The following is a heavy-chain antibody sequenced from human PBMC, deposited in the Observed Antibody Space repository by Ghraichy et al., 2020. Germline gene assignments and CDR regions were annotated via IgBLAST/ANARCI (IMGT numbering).Heavy chain of an antibody. CDR2: VYSNGST. J-gene: IGHJ6*02. CDR1: RGSVRSASYY. D-gene: IGHD1-14*01. CDR3: ARIQRSDRSPGYYGMDV. V-gene: IGHV4-61*01. Sequence: SETLSLTCSVSRGSVRSASYYWSWVRQPPGKGLEWIGYVYSNGSTNHNPSLRSRLTMSVDTSKNEVSLKLNSVTAADTAVYYWARIQRSDRSPGYYGMDVWGHGTTVAVSS.